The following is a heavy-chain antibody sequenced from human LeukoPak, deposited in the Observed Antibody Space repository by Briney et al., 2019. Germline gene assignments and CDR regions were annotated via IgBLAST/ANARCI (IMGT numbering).Heavy chain of an antibody. CDR1: GYTFTSYY. CDR2: INPSGGGT. CDR3: ARVTGYSSDLNYFDY. Sequence: GASVKVSCKASGYTFTSYYMHWVRQAPGQGLEWMGIINPSGGGTNYAQKFQGRVTMTRDTSISTAYMELSRLRSDDTAVYYCARVTGYSSDLNYFDYWGQGTLVTVSS. J-gene: IGHJ4*02. V-gene: IGHV1-2*02. D-gene: IGHD6-19*01.